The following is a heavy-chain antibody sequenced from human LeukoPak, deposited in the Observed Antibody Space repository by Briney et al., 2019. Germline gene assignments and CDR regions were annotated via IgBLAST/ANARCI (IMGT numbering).Heavy chain of an antibody. D-gene: IGHD1-26*01. CDR1: GFTFSSYA. V-gene: IGHV3-23*01. CDR3: ARGTVGSFNDY. Sequence: GGSLRLSCAASGFTFSSYAMSWVRQAPGKGLEWVSAISGSGGSTYYADSVKGRFTISRDNSKNSLYLQMNSLRAEDTAVYYCARGTVGSFNDYWGQGTLVTVSS. CDR2: ISGSGGST. J-gene: IGHJ4*02.